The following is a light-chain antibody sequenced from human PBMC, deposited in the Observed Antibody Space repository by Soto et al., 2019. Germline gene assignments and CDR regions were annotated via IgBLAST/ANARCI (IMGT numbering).Light chain of an antibody. CDR1: QSVSSN. Sequence: IVMTHSPATLSVSPWERATLSCRASQSVSSNLAWYQQKPGQAPRLLIYGASTRATGIPARFSGSGSGTEFTLTISSLQSEDFAVYYCQQRSNWPITFGQGTDWRL. CDR2: GAS. V-gene: IGKV3-15*01. CDR3: QQRSNWPIT. J-gene: IGKJ5*01.